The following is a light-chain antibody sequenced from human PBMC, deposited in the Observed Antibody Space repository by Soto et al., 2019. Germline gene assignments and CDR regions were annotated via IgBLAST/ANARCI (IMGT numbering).Light chain of an antibody. J-gene: IGLJ2*01. CDR2: SNN. CDR1: SFNIGSNT. V-gene: IGLV1-44*01. CDR3: AAWDDSLNGPV. Sequence: QSVLTQPPSASGTPEQRVTISCSGSSFNIGSNTVNWYQQLPGTAPKLLIYSNNQRPSGVPDRFSGSKSGTSASLAISGLQSEDEADYYCAAWDDSLNGPVFGGGTKLTVL.